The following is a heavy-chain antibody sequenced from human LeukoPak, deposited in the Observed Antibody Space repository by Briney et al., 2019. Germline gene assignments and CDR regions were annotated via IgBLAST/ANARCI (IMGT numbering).Heavy chain of an antibody. V-gene: IGHV3-7*01. CDR3: ATGWSHHDY. D-gene: IGHD3-3*01. CDR1: GFTFSRYW. Sequence: GGSLRLSCAASGFTFSRYWMTWVRQAPGKGLEWVANIKEDGSEKYSVDSVRGRFTISRDNTKNSLFLEINSLRAEDTAVYYCATGWSHHDYWGQGALVTVSS. CDR2: IKEDGSEK. J-gene: IGHJ4*02.